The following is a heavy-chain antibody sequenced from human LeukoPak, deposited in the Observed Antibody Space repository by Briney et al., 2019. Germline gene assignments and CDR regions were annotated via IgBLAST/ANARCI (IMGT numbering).Heavy chain of an antibody. D-gene: IGHD7-27*01. J-gene: IGHJ6*03. CDR1: GGSISSYY. V-gene: IGHV4-59*12. CDR2: MYYSGST. CDR3: ARPGELGIHYYYMDV. Sequence: SETLSLTCTVSGGSISSYYWSWIRQPPGKGLEWIGYMYYSGSTNYNPSLKSRVTISVDTSKNQFSLKLSSVTAADTAVYYCARPGELGIHYYYMDVWGKGTTVTVSS.